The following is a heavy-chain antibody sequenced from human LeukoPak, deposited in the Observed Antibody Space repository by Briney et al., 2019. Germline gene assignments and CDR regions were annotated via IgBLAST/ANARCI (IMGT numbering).Heavy chain of an antibody. J-gene: IGHJ3*01. CDR3: AKAIVSYYGSGRDDAFDV. CDR1: GXTFTSYA. V-gene: IGHV3-23*01. CDR2: ISGSGSST. D-gene: IGHD3-10*01. Sequence: GGSLRLSCAASGXTFTSYAVSWVRQAPGKGLEWVSAISGSGSSTYYADSVKGRFTFSRDNSKNTLYLQMNTLRAEDTALYYCAKAIVSYYGSGRDDAFDVWGQGTMVTVSS.